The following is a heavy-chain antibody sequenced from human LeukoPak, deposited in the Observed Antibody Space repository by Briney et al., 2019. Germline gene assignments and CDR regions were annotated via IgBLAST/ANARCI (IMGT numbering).Heavy chain of an antibody. D-gene: IGHD5-24*01. Sequence: PGRSLRLFCVASGFTCDDYAMHWVRQAPGKGLEWVSGLSWNGGSIGYADSVKGRFTISRDNAKNSLYLQMNSLRAEDTALYYCVSATGRWLQLGSSDYWGQGTLVTVSS. J-gene: IGHJ4*02. CDR3: VSATGRWLQLGSSDY. CDR1: GFTCDDYA. CDR2: LSWNGGSI. V-gene: IGHV3-9*01.